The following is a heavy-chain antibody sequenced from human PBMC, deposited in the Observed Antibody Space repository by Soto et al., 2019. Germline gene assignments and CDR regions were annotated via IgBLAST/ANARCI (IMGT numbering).Heavy chain of an antibody. CDR3: ARNYGSGYRAFAS. CDR2: VNPILSMS. Sequence: QVQLVQSGAEVKSAGSSVKVSCKASGDTFNFYSINWVRQAPGLGLEWVGRVNPILSMSNYAQRFQGRVTMTADKSTGTGYMELRSRSSEDTAIYYCARNYGSGYRAFASWGQGALVTVSS. J-gene: IGHJ4*02. D-gene: IGHD3-10*01. CDR1: GDTFNFYS. V-gene: IGHV1-69*02.